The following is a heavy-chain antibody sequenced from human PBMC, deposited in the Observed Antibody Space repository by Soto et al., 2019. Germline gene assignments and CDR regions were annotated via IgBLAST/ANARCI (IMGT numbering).Heavy chain of an antibody. Sequence: EVQLVESGGGLVQPGGSLRLSCVASGFTFNSYWMHWVRQAPGKGLVWVSRINSDGSTTSYVDSVKGRFTISRDNAKDTLYLQMNSLRAEDTAVYYCARVATGKWYFDDWGQGSLLTVSS. CDR3: ARVATGKWYFDD. J-gene: IGHJ4*02. CDR1: GFTFNSYW. D-gene: IGHD2-15*01. CDR2: INSDGSTT. V-gene: IGHV3-74*01.